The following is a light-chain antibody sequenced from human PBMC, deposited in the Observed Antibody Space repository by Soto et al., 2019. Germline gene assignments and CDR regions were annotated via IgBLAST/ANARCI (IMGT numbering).Light chain of an antibody. CDR1: SSDVGRYNH. Sequence: QSALTQPASVSGSPGQSITISCTGSSSDVGRYNHVSWYQHHPGKAPKLLISEVSNRPSGVSNRFSGSKSGYTAPLTISGLQAEDEADYYCNSHTSGDFRVFGTGTKVTVL. CDR2: EVS. V-gene: IGLV2-14*01. J-gene: IGLJ1*01. CDR3: NSHTSGDFRV.